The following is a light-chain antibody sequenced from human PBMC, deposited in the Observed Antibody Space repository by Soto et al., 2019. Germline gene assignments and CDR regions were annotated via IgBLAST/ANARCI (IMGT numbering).Light chain of an antibody. CDR1: QSVSSS. V-gene: IGKV3D-15*01. Sequence: EIVMTHSPATLSVSPGERATLSFSSSQSVSSSYIAWYQQRPGQTPSLLIYGASTRATGIPDRFSGSGSGTEFTLTISSLQSEDFAVYYCQQYEKWPPSITFGQGTRLEIK. CDR3: QQYEKWPPSIT. CDR2: GAS. J-gene: IGKJ5*01.